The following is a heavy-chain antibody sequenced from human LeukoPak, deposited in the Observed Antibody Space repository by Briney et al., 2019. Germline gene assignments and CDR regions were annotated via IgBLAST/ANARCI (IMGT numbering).Heavy chain of an antibody. CDR2: IYTSGST. J-gene: IGHJ6*02. Sequence: SETLSLTCTVSGGSISSYYWSWIRQPAGKRLEWIGRIYTSGSTNYNPSLKSRLTMSVDMSENQFSLKLSSVTAADTAVYYCAREGTSGWYDGYYFYGMDVWGQGTTVTVSS. V-gene: IGHV4-4*07. CDR3: AREGTSGWYDGYYFYGMDV. CDR1: GGSISSYY. D-gene: IGHD6-19*01.